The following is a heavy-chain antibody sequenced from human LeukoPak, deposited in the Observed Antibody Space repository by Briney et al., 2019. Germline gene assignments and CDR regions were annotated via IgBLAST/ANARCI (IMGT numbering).Heavy chain of an antibody. Sequence: PSETLSLTCAVYGGSFSGYYWSWIRQPPGKGLEWIGEINHSGSTNYNPSLKSRVTISVDTSKNQFSLKLSSVTAADTAVYYCAREKTTVVTPAWFDPWGQGTLVTVSS. V-gene: IGHV4-34*01. CDR3: AREKTTVVTPAWFDP. CDR2: INHSGST. J-gene: IGHJ5*02. D-gene: IGHD4-23*01. CDR1: GGSFSGYY.